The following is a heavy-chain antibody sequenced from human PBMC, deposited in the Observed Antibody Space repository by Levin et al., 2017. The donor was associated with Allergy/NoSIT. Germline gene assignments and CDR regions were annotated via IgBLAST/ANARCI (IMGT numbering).Heavy chain of an antibody. J-gene: IGHJ3*02. CDR2: IYPGDSDT. CDR3: ASSIAAPRDAFDI. V-gene: IGHV5-51*01. CDR1: GYSFTSYW. Sequence: RGESLKISCKGSGYSFTSYWIGWVRQMPGKGLEWMGIIYPGDSDTRYSPSFQGQVTISADKSISTAYLQWSSLKASDTAMYYCASSIAAPRDAFDIWGQGTMVTVSS. D-gene: IGHD6-6*01.